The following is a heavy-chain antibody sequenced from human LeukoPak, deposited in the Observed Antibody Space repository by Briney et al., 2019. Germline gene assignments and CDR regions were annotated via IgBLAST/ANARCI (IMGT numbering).Heavy chain of an antibody. Sequence: PGGSLRLSCAASGFTFSSYEMNWVRQAPGKGLEWVSYISSSGSTIYYADSVKGRFTISRDNAKNSLYLQMNSLRAEDTAVYYCASQGSAEVRGVIFDYWGQGTLVTVSS. CDR2: ISSSGSTI. V-gene: IGHV3-48*03. J-gene: IGHJ4*02. CDR1: GFTFSSYE. D-gene: IGHD3-10*01. CDR3: ASQGSAEVRGVIFDY.